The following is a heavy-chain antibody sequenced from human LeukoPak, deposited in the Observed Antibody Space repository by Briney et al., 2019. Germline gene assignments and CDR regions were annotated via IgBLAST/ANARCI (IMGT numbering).Heavy chain of an antibody. CDR3: ARESHYFDY. V-gene: IGHV4-59*01. CDR1: GGSISSYY. J-gene: IGHJ4*02. CDR2: IYYIGST. Sequence: SETLSLTCTFSGGSISSYYWSWIRQPPAKGLEWIGYIYYIGSTNYNPSLKSRGTISVDTSKNQFSLKLSSVTAADTAVYYCARESHYFDYWGQGTLVTVSS.